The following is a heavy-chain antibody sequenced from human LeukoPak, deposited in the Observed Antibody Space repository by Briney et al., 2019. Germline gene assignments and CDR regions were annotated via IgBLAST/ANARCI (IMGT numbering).Heavy chain of an antibody. CDR3: ATDPPPHYGSGSYGD. Sequence: ASVKVSCKVSGYTLTELSMHWVRQAPGKGLEWMGGFDPEDGETIYAQKFQVRVTMTEDTSTDTAYMELSSLRSEDTAVYYCATDPPPHYGSGSYGDWGQGTLVTVFS. V-gene: IGHV1-24*01. D-gene: IGHD3-10*01. J-gene: IGHJ4*02. CDR1: GYTLTELS. CDR2: FDPEDGET.